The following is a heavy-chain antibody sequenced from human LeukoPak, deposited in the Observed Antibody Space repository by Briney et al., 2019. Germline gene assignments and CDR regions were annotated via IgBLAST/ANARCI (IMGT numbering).Heavy chain of an antibody. D-gene: IGHD1-26*01. CDR1: GFTFSTYG. CDR3: AKERLGATTPNPDY. J-gene: IGHJ4*02. V-gene: IGHV3-30*18. CDR2: ISSDGSDK. Sequence: GSLRLSCAASGFTFSTYGMHWVRQAPGKGLEWVAVISSDGSDKYYTDSVKGRFTISRDNSKNTLYLQMSSLRADDTALYYCAKERLGATTPNPDYWGQGTLVTVSS.